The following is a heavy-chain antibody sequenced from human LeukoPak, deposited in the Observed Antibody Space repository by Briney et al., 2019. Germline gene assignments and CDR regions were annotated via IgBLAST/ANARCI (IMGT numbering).Heavy chain of an antibody. D-gene: IGHD5-12*01. J-gene: IGHJ4*02. CDR2: INHSGST. Sequence: SETLSLTCAVYGGSFSGYYWSWIRQPPGKGLEWVGEINHSGSTNYNPSLKSRVTISVDTSKNQFSLKLSSATAADTAVYYCARSHDGYDDYWGQGTLVTVSS. CDR3: ARSHDGYDDY. CDR1: GGSFSGYY. V-gene: IGHV4-34*01.